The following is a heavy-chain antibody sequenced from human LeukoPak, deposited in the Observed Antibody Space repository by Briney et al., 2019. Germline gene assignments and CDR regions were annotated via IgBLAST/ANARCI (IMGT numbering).Heavy chain of an antibody. CDR3: ARVSNSGSYPFFDY. CDR1: GGSISSYY. Sequence: ASETLSLTCTVSGGSISSYYWSWIRQPPGKGLEWIGYIYYSGSTNYNPSLKSRVTISVDTSKNQFSLKLSSVTAADTAVYYCARVSNSGSYPFFDYWGQGTLVTVSS. V-gene: IGHV4-59*12. D-gene: IGHD1-26*01. J-gene: IGHJ4*02. CDR2: IYYSGST.